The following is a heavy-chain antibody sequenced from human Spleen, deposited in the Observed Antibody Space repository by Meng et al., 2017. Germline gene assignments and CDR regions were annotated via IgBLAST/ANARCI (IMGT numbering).Heavy chain of an antibody. D-gene: IGHD3-3*01. V-gene: IGHV3-7*01. CDR3: AREGGICSGNRCYAVFYGMDV. CDR2: IKEDGSKT. CDR1: GFTFGSYA. J-gene: IGHJ6*02. Sequence: GGSLRLSCAASGFTFGSYAMTWVRQAPGKGLEWVANIKEDGSKTYYVDSVKGRFTISRDNAKNSLYLQMNSLRAEDTAVYYCAREGGICSGNRCYAVFYGMDVWGQGTTVTVSS.